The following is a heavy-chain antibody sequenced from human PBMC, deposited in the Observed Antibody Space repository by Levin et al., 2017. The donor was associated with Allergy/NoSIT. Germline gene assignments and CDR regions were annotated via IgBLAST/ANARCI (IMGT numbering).Heavy chain of an antibody. CDR2: ISWNSGSI. CDR1: GFTFDDYA. J-gene: IGHJ3*02. V-gene: IGHV3-9*01. Sequence: GGSLRLSCAASGFTFDDYAMHWVRQAPGKGLEWVSGISWNSGSIGYADSVKGRFTISRDNAKNSLYLQMNSLRTEDTALYYCARDNIELPDAFDIWGQGTLVIVSS. D-gene: IGHD1-26*01. CDR3: ARDNIELPDAFDI.